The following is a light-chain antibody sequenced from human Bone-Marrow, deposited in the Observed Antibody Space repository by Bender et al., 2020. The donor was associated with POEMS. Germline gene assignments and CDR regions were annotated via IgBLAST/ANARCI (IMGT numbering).Light chain of an antibody. CDR2: DVF. V-gene: IGLV2-14*02. CDR3: SSYTSSNTLVV. CDR1: TNDVGSYSL. Sequence: QSVLTQPPSVSGAPGQRVTISCTGNTNDVGSYSLVSWYQQHPGKAPKLIIYDVFRRPLGVSNRFSGSKSGNTASLTISGLQAEDEADYYCSSYTSSNTLVVFGGGTKLTVL. J-gene: IGLJ2*01.